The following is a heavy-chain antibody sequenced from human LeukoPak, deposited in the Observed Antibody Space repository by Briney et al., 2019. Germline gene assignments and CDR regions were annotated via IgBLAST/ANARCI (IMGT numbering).Heavy chain of an antibody. CDR3: ASTRYYYYYYGMDV. J-gene: IGHJ6*02. V-gene: IGHV3-66*02. Sequence: GGSLRLSCAASGFTVSNNYMSWVRQAPGKGLEWVSVIYSGGSTYYADSVKGRFTISRDNSKNTLYLQMNSLRAEDTAVYYCASTRYYYYYYGMDVWGQGTTVIVSS. CDR2: IYSGGST. CDR1: GFTVSNNY.